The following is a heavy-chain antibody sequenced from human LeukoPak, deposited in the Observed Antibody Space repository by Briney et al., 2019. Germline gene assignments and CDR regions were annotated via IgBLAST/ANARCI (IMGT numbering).Heavy chain of an antibody. J-gene: IGHJ6*02. D-gene: IGHD1-26*01. CDR2: IYTSGST. Sequence: SETLSLTCTVSGGSISSYYWSWIRQPAGKGLEWIGRIYTSGSTNYNPSLKSRVTMSVDTSKNQFSLQLNSVTPEDTAMYYCARETDPGASLYYYYYGMDVWGQGTTVTVSS. CDR3: ARETDPGASLYYYYYGMDV. V-gene: IGHV4-4*07. CDR1: GGSISSYY.